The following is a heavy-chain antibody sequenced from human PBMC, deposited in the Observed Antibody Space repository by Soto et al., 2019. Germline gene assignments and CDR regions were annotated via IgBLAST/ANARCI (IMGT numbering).Heavy chain of an antibody. CDR1: GFTFTSYA. J-gene: IGHJ4*02. Sequence: GGSLRLSCVASGFTFTSYAMSWVRQAPGKGLEWVSVVTSSGAGTYYADSVKGRFTISRDNSKNTLYLQMNSLRADDTAVYYCARDPSSSTKPIDYWGQGTVVTVSS. CDR3: ARDPSSSTKPIDY. CDR2: VTSSGAGT. D-gene: IGHD6-6*01. V-gene: IGHV3-23*01.